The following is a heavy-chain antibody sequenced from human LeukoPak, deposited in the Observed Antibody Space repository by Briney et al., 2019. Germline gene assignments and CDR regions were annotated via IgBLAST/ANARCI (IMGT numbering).Heavy chain of an antibody. V-gene: IGHV3-33*08. D-gene: IGHD2-15*01. CDR3: ARQHCSGGDCYFFD. CDR1: GFTFSSYA. J-gene: IGHJ4*02. Sequence: PGGSLRLSCAASGFTFSSYAMHWVRQAPGKGLEWVALIWYDGNHKYYADSVKGRFTISRDNSKNTLYLQLNSLRAEDTAVYYCARQHCSGGDCYFFDWGQGTLVTVSS. CDR2: IWYDGNHK.